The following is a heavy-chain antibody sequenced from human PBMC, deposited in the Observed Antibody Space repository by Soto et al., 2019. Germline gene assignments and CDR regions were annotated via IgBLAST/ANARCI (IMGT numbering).Heavy chain of an antibody. CDR1: GFTFSSYG. D-gene: IGHD1-26*01. CDR3: AKELDLGYSGSIVFDY. CDR2: ISYDGSNK. J-gene: IGHJ4*02. V-gene: IGHV3-30*18. Sequence: GESLKISCAASGFTFSSYGMHWVRQAPGKGLEWVAVISYDGSNKYYADSVKGRFTISRDNSKNTLYLQMNSLRAEDTAVYYCAKELDLGYSGSIVFDYWGQGTLVTVST.